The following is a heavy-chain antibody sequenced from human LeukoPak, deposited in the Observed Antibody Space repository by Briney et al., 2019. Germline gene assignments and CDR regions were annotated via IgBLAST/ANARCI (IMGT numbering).Heavy chain of an antibody. CDR2: IYTSGT. V-gene: IGHV4-4*07. CDR1: ARSIGSYY. Sequence: SETLSLTRTVAARSIGSYYRGSIRQPPREGLEWIGRIYTSGTNYNPSLRSRVTMSVDTSKNQFSLKLSSVTAPDTAVYYCARDEGAVTMVRGVLGYYGMDVWGQGTTVTVSS. J-gene: IGHJ6*02. D-gene: IGHD3-10*01. CDR3: ARDEGAVTMVRGVLGYYGMDV.